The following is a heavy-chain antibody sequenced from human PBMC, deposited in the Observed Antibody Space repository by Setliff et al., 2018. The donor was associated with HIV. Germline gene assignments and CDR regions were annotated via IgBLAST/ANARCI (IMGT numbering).Heavy chain of an antibody. CDR1: GGSLISCGYY. Sequence: SETLSLTCSVSGGSLISCGYYWSWIRQHPGKGLWWIGYVYYTGKTYYNPSLDSRISMSVDTSKNQFSLKLTSVTAADTAIYYRARDLTSNSNCFEPWGQGTQVTVSS. J-gene: IGHJ5*02. CDR3: ARDLTSNSNCFEP. V-gene: IGHV4-31*03. CDR2: VYYTGKT. D-gene: IGHD4-4*01.